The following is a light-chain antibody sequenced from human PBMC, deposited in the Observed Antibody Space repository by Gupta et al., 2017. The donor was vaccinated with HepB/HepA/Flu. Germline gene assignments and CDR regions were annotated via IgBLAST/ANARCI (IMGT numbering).Light chain of an antibody. CDR3: HQEGNSPRT. CDR2: AAS. V-gene: IGKV3-20*01. J-gene: IGKJ1*01. CDR1: QSLSSSD. Sequence: IVLTQSPGTLSLSPGVRATLSCRASQSLSSSDLAWYQQKPGQAPRLLIYAASSRANGIPDRFGGSGSGTDFTLTISRREPEDFAVYYCHQEGNSPRTFGQGTKVEIK.